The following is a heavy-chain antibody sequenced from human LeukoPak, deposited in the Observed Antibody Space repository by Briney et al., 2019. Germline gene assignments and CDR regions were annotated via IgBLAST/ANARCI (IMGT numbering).Heavy chain of an antibody. Sequence: GGSLRLSCAASGFTFSSYWMSWVRQAPGKGLEWVANIKQDGSEKYYVDSVKGRFTISRDNAKNSLYLQMNSLRAEDTAVYYCARDIGYSSSWYMGILPKPINYWGQGTPVTVSS. V-gene: IGHV3-7*01. CDR1: GFTFSSYW. D-gene: IGHD6-13*01. CDR2: IKQDGSEK. CDR3: ARDIGYSSSWYMGILPKPINY. J-gene: IGHJ4*02.